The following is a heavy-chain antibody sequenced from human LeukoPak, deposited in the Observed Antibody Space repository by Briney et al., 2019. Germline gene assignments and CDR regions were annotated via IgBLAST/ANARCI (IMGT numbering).Heavy chain of an antibody. Sequence: SETLSLTCTVSGGSISSYYWSWIRQPPGKGLEWIGRIYTSGSTNYNPSLKSRVTMSVDTSKNQFSLKLSSVTAADTAVYYCARDSLLYDSSGYYTDYWGQGTLVTVSS. CDR1: GGSISSYY. V-gene: IGHV4-4*07. CDR2: IYTSGST. CDR3: ARDSLLYDSSGYYTDY. D-gene: IGHD3-22*01. J-gene: IGHJ4*02.